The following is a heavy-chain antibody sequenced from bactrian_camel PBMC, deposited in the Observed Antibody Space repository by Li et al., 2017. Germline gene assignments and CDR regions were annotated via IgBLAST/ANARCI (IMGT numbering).Heavy chain of an antibody. CDR2: MDYTGTT. CDR1: TDTYISYQ. Sequence: EVQLVESGGGSVQSGGSLRLACAPSTDTYISYQWAWFRRGPGQRRERLAAMDYTGTTTYADSVKGRFAISQDNARNTVYLQMNNLKSEDTDMYYCAACSTMSGTWLNDYWGQGTQVTVS. J-gene: IGHJ4*01. V-gene: IGHV3S10*01. CDR3: AACSTMSGTWLNDY. D-gene: IGHD2*01.